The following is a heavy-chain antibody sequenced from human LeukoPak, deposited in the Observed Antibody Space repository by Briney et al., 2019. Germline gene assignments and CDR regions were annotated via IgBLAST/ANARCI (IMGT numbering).Heavy chain of an antibody. CDR2: INHSGST. CDR1: GGSFSGYY. D-gene: IGHD5-18*01. CDR3: AKYSYGYPNWFDP. J-gene: IGHJ5*02. V-gene: IGHV4-34*01. Sequence: SETLSLTCAVYGGSFSGYYWSWIRQPPGKGLEWIGEINHSGSTNYNPSPKSRVTISVDTSKNQFSLKLSSVTAADTAVYYCAKYSYGYPNWFDPWGQGTLVTVSS.